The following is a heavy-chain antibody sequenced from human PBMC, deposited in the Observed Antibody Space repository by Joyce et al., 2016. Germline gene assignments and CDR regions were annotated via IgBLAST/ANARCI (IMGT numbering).Heavy chain of an antibody. V-gene: IGHV1-18*01. D-gene: IGHD3-10*01. J-gene: IGHJ3*02. CDR1: GYTFTNYD. CDR3: ARGPGSTDAFDI. CDR2: IGGYNGNT. Sequence: QVQLVQSGAEVKKHGASVKVSCMSSGYTFTNYDISWVRQAPGQGLGWMGRIGGYNGNTNNAQKFPGRITMTTETATTPAYMEVRSLTSDDTAVYYCARGPGSTDAFDIWGQGTMVTVSS.